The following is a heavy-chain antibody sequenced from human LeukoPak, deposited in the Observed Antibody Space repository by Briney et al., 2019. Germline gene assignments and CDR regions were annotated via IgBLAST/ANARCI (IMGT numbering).Heavy chain of an antibody. V-gene: IGHV3-30*02. J-gene: IGHJ3*02. CDR2: IWYDGSNK. CDR1: EFTFSSYG. Sequence: GGSLRLSCAASEFTFSSYGMHWVRQAPGKGLEWVAFIWYDGSNKYYADSVKGRFTISRDNSKSTLYLQMNSLRAEDTAVYYCAKGWRIVVVPAAIAGDAFDIWGQGAMVTVSS. D-gene: IGHD2-2*01. CDR3: AKGWRIVVVPAAIAGDAFDI.